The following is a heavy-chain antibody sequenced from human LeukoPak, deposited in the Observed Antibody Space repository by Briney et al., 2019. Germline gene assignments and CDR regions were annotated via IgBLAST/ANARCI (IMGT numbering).Heavy chain of an antibody. J-gene: IGHJ6*03. CDR2: IIPIFGTA. D-gene: IGHD2-2*01. CDR1: GGTFSSYA. CDR3: ARGSTSRNNYYYYYMDV. V-gene: IGHV1-69*06. Sequence: GSSVKVSCKASGGTFSSYAISWVRQAPGQGLEWMGGIIPIFGTANYAQKFQGRVTITADKSTSTAYMELRSLRSDDTAVYYCARGSTSRNNYYYYYMDVWGKGTTVTVSS.